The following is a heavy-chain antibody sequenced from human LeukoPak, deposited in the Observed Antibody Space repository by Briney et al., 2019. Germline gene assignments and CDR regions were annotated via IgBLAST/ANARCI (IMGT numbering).Heavy chain of an antibody. V-gene: IGHV5-51*01. CDR1: GYSFTSYW. D-gene: IGHD2-2*02. CDR3: ARHGGYCSSTSCYTFMADY. J-gene: IGHJ4*02. CDR2: IYPGDSDT. Sequence: GESLKISCKGSGYSFTSYWIGCVRQMPGKGLEWMGIIYPGDSDTRYSPSFQGQVTISADKSISTAYLQWSSLKASDTAMYYCARHGGYCSSTSCYTFMADYWGQGTLVTVSS.